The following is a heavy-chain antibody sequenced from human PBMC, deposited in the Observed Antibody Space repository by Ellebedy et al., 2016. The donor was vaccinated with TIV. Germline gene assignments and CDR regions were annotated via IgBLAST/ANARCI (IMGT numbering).Heavy chain of an antibody. CDR2: INWNE. Sequence: PGGSLRLSCAASGFTFDDYGMSWVRQAPGKGLEWVSGINWNEGYVDSVKGRFTISRDNARTSLYLQMNSLRAEDTALYFCARVYSAKHSYYYAMDVWGQGTTVTVSS. J-gene: IGHJ6*02. CDR1: GFTFDDYG. V-gene: IGHV3-20*04. CDR3: ARVYSAKHSYYYAMDV. D-gene: IGHD1-26*01.